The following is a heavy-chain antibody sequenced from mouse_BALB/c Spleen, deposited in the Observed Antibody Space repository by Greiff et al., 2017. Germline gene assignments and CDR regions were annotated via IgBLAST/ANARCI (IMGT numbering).Heavy chain of an antibody. Sequence: LQQPGSELVRPGASVKLSCKASGYTFTSYWMHWVKQRPGQGLEWIGNIYPGSGSTNYDEKFKSKATLTVDTSSSTAYMQLSSLTSEDSAVYYCTRCYYGSSPAWFAYWGQGTLVTVSA. CDR1: GYTFTSYW. CDR3: TRCYYGSSPAWFAY. CDR2: IYPGSGST. J-gene: IGHJ3*01. D-gene: IGHD1-1*01. V-gene: IGHV1S22*01.